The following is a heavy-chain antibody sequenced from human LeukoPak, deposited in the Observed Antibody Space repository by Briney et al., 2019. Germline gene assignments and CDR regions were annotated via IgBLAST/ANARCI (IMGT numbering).Heavy chain of an antibody. D-gene: IGHD2-2*01. CDR3: AKGFGGYCSSTSCPSDL. Sequence: PGGSLRLSCAASGFTFSGYAMSWVRQAPGKGLEWVSAISGSGGSTYYADSVRGRFTISRDNSKNTLYLQMISLRAEDTAVYYCAKGFGGYCSSTSCPSDLWGQGTLVTVSS. CDR1: GFTFSGYA. V-gene: IGHV3-23*01. J-gene: IGHJ5*02. CDR2: ISGSGGST.